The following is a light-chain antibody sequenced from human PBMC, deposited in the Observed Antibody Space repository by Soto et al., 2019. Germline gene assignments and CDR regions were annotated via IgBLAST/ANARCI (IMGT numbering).Light chain of an antibody. J-gene: IGLJ3*02. CDR3: SSFTSSSTWV. CDR2: EVS. Sequence: QSALTQPASVSGSPGQSITISCTGTSSDVGDHNYVSWYQQYPGKAPKLIIFEVSDRPSGVSSRFSGSKSGNTASLTISGLQAEDEADYYCSSFTSSSTWVFGGGTQLTVL. CDR1: SSDVGDHNY. V-gene: IGLV2-14*01.